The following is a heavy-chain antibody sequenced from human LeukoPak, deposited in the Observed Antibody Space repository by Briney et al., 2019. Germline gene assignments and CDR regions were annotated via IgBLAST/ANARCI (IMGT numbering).Heavy chain of an antibody. CDR1: GYTFTSYD. Sequence: ASVKVSCKASGYTFTSYDINWVRQATGQGLEWMGWMNPNSGNTGYAQKFQGRVTMTRNTSISTAYMELSSLRSEDTAVYYCARWGSSWYPDYYYGMDVWGQGTLVTVSS. V-gene: IGHV1-8*01. CDR3: ARWGSSWYPDYYYGMDV. CDR2: MNPNSGNT. D-gene: IGHD6-13*01. J-gene: IGHJ6*02.